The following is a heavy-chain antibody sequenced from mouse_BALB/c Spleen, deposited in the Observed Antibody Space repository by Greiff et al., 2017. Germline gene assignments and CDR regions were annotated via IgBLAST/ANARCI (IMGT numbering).Heavy chain of an antibody. CDR2: ISSCSSTL. CDR1: GFTFSSFG. CDR3: ARYYYGSNYAMDY. D-gene: IGHD1-1*01. V-gene: IGHV5-17*02. Sequence: EVKLVESGGGLVQPGGSRKLSCAASGFTFSSFGMHWVRQAPETGLEWVAYISSCSSTLYYADTVKGRFTISRDNPKNTLFLQMTSLRSEDTAMYYCARYYYGSNYAMDYWGQGNSVTVSS. J-gene: IGHJ4*01.